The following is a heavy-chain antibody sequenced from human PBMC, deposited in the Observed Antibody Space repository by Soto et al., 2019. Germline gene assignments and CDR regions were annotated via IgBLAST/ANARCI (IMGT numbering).Heavy chain of an antibody. CDR2: IYHTGAT. J-gene: IGHJ4*02. V-gene: IGHV4-38-2*01. CDR1: GDSIIGIYH. D-gene: IGHD2-15*01. CDR3: ASQALGYCSGGSCYEGHGLDY. Sequence: PSETLSLTCAVSGDSIIGIYHWAWIRQSPGRGLEWIASIYHTGATYYTPSLESRVTISVDTSKNQFSLRLSSVTAADSAVYYCASQALGYCSGGSCYEGHGLDYWGQGTLVTVSS.